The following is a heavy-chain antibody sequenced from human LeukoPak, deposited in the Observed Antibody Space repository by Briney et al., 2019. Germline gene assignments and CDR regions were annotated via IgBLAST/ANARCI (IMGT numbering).Heavy chain of an antibody. Sequence: PSETLSLTCTVSGGPITSEDNYWSWIRQPQGKGLEWIGDTYYSGRTFFTPSLKSRVSISIDTSKNQFSLRLTSVTAADTAIYFCARMDYDTSGHYYMGFDYWGQGALVTVSS. CDR2: TYYSGRT. CDR1: GGPITSEDNY. V-gene: IGHV4-30-4*01. J-gene: IGHJ4*02. D-gene: IGHD3-22*01. CDR3: ARMDYDTSGHYYMGFDY.